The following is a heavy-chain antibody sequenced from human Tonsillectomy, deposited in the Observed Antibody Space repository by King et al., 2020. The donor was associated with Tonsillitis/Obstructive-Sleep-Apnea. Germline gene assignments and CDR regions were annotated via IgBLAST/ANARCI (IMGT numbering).Heavy chain of an antibody. D-gene: IGHD3-10*01. CDR1: GFTFSSYD. Sequence: GQLVQSGGGLVQPGGSLRLSCAASGFTFSSYDMHWVRQATGKGLEWVSAIGTAGDTYYPGSVKGRFTISRENAKNSLYLQMNSLRAGDTAVYYCARESSVTMVQAVPSWYFDLWGRGTLVTVSS. V-gene: IGHV3-13*04. CDR3: ARESSVTMVQAVPSWYFDL. CDR2: IGTAGDT. J-gene: IGHJ2*01.